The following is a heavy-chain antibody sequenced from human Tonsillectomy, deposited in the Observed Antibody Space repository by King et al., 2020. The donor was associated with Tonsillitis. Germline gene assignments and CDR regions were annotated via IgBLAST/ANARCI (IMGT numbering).Heavy chain of an antibody. CDR1: GFTFSSYG. V-gene: IGHV3-33*01. J-gene: IGHJ4*02. Sequence: VQLVESGGGVVQPGRSLRLSCAASGFTFSSYGMHWVRQAPGKGLEWVAGIWYDGSNKYYAESVKGRVTISRDNSKNTLYLQMNSLRAEDTAVYYCAGDRGEMATLDYWGQGTLVTVSS. D-gene: IGHD5-24*01. CDR3: AGDRGEMATLDY. CDR2: IWYDGSNK.